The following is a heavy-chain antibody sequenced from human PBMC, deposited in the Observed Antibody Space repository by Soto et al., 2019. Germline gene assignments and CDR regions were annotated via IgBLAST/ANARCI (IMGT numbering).Heavy chain of an antibody. V-gene: IGHV3-15*07. D-gene: IGHD4-17*01. J-gene: IGHJ2*01. Sequence: GGSLRLSCAASGFTFSNAWMNWVRQAPGKGLEWVGRIKSKTDGGTTDYAAPVKGRFTISRENAKNSLYLQMNSLRAGDTAVYYCARAYAPGDYPTSFDLWGRGTLVTVSS. CDR1: GFTFSNAW. CDR2: IKSKTDGGTT. CDR3: ARAYAPGDYPTSFDL.